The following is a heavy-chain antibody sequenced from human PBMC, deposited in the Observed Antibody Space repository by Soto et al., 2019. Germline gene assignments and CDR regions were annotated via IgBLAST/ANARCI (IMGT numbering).Heavy chain of an antibody. CDR3: ARQHRGFDY. V-gene: IGHV4-39*01. CDR1: GGSISSSSYY. Sequence: SETLSLTCTVSGGSISSSSYYWGWIRQPPGKGLEWIGSIYYSGSTYYNPSLKSRVTISVDTSKNQFSLKLSSVTAADTAVYYCARQHRGFDYWGQGTLVTVSS. CDR2: IYYSGST. J-gene: IGHJ4*02.